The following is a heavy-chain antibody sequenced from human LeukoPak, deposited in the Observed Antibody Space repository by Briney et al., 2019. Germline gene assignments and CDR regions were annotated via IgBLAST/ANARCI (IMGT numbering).Heavy chain of an antibody. Sequence: SETLSLTCTVSGGSISSGGYYWSWIRQHPGKGLEWIGYIYYSGSTYYNPSLKSRVTISVDTSKNQFSLKLSSVTAADTAVYYCATHGRITMVRGASAVGFDYWGQGTLVTASS. V-gene: IGHV4-31*03. CDR1: GGSISSGGYY. CDR2: IYYSGST. D-gene: IGHD3-10*01. CDR3: ATHGRITMVRGASAVGFDY. J-gene: IGHJ4*02.